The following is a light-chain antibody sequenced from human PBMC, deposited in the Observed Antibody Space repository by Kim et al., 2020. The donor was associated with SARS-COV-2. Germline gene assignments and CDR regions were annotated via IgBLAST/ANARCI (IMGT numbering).Light chain of an antibody. V-gene: IGKV3-15*01. CDR1: QSVDTT. CDR3: HHQNSITRT. Sequence: VSPGERATLSCRASQSVDTTLFWFQQKPRQAPPSIIFDVSTRIAAAPQSFSGAGAWADVSLTTASLLAEEASAYYCHHQNSITRTFGEGTKVDIK. J-gene: IGKJ4*02. CDR2: DVS.